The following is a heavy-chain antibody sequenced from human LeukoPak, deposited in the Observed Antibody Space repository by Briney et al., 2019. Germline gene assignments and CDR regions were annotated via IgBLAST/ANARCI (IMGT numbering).Heavy chain of an antibody. V-gene: IGHV1-69*05. CDR1: EGTFSSYA. CDR2: IIPIFGTA. D-gene: IGHD2-2*01. J-gene: IGHJ5*02. CDR3: ASGCSSTSCYGRENWFDP. Sequence: GASVKVSCKASEGTFSSYAISWVRQAPGQGLEWMGGIIPIFGTANYAQKFQGRVTITTDESTSTAYMELSSLRSEDTAVYYCASGCSSTSCYGRENWFDPWGQGTLVTVSS.